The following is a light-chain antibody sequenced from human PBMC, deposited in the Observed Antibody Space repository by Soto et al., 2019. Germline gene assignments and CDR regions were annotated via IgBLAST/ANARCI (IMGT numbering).Light chain of an antibody. CDR3: QQRNVWPPIT. J-gene: IGKJ5*01. V-gene: IGKV3-15*01. CDR2: RAS. CDR1: QSTIFN. Sequence: EIVITQSLATLSVSPEERATLSCGASQSTIFNLSWYQQKPRQAPRLLIYRASSKATSILARLSGSGSGTDFILTIIRLEPEDFAVYYCQQRNVWPPITFGQGTRLEIK.